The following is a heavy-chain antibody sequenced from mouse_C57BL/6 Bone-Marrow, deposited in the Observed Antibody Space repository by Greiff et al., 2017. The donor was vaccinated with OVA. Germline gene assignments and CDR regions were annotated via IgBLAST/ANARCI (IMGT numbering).Heavy chain of an antibody. V-gene: IGHV10-3*01. Sequence: EVKVVESGGGLVQPKGSLKLSCAASGFTFNTYAMHWVRQAPGKGLEWVARLRSKSSNYATYYADSVKDRFTISRDDSQSMLYLQMNNLKTEDTAMYYCVRGGKGYAMDYWGQGTSVTVSS. J-gene: IGHJ4*01. CDR2: LRSKSSNYAT. CDR1: GFTFNTYA. D-gene: IGHD1-3*01. CDR3: VRGGKGYAMDY.